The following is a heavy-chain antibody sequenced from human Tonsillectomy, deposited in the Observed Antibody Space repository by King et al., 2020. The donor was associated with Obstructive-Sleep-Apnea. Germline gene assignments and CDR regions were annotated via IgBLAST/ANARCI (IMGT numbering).Heavy chain of an antibody. V-gene: IGHV4-38-2*02. CDR2: IYHSGST. D-gene: IGHD4-17*01. CDR3: ARDSAVNDYGASSSFDS. Sequence: VQLQESGPGLVKPSETLSLTCTVSGYSISSGYYWGWLRQPPGKGLEWIGSIYHSGSTYYNPSLKSRVTISVDTSKNQFSLKLSSVTAADTAVYYCARDSAVNDYGASSSFDSWGQGTLVTVSS. CDR1: GYSISSGYY. J-gene: IGHJ4*02.